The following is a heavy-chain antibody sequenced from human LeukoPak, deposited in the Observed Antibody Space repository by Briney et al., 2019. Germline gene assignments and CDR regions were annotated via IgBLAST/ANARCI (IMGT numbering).Heavy chain of an antibody. D-gene: IGHD2-2*01. CDR3: ARDGVLRYCSSTSCFPEWFQH. CDR1: GYTFTSYG. J-gene: IGHJ1*01. V-gene: IGHV1-18*01. Sequence: ASVKVSCKASGYTFTSYGISWVRQAPGQGLEWMGWISAHNGNTNYAQKLQGRVTMTTDTSTSTAYMELRSLRSDDTAVYYCARDGVLRYCSSTSCFPEWFQHWGQGTLVTVSS. CDR2: ISAHNGNT.